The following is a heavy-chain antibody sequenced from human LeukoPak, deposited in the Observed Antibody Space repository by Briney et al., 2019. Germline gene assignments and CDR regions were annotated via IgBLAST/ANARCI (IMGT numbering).Heavy chain of an antibody. D-gene: IGHD3-10*01. V-gene: IGHV3-48*02. J-gene: IGHJ6*02. Sequence: PGGSLRLSCAASGFTFNNAWMSWVRQAPGKGLEWVSYIINSGGTVYYTDSVQGRFTISRDNARNSLFLQMNSLRDEDTAVYYCARVGRGVYGMDVWGQGTTVTVSS. CDR1: GFTFNNAW. CDR3: ARVGRGVYGMDV. CDR2: IINSGGTV.